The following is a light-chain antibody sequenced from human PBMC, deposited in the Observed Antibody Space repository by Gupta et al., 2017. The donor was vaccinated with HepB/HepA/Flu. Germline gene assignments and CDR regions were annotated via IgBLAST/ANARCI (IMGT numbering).Light chain of an antibody. Sequence: QSALTQPASVSGSPGQSITISCTGSSSDVGIYNYVSWYQQHPGKAPKLMIYDVNNRPSGVSNRFSGSKSGNTASLTISGLQAEDEADYYCSSYTSSSTLFVFGTGTKVTVL. J-gene: IGLJ1*01. CDR1: SSDVGIYNY. V-gene: IGLV2-14*01. CDR3: SSYTSSSTLFV. CDR2: DVN.